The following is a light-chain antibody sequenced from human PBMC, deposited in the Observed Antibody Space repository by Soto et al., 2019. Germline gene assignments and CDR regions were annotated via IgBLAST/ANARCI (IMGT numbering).Light chain of an antibody. CDR1: QSLLHSDGYNY. J-gene: IGKJ3*01. CDR3: MQVLQTLPT. V-gene: IGKV2-28*01. Sequence: DIVMTQSPLSLPVTPGEPASISCRSSQSLLHSDGYNYVDWYLQKPVQSPQLLIYLTSKRASGGQDRFSGSGSGTDFILKISRVEAEDVGVDYCMQVLQTLPTFSPGTKVHIK. CDR2: LTS.